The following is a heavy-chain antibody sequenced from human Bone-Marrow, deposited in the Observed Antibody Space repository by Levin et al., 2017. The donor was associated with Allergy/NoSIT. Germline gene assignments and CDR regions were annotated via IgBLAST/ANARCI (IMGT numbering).Heavy chain of an antibody. Sequence: SETLSLTCAVSGGSFISGSYSWGWVRQTPGTRLEWIGTLHSSGNTYYNPSLESRVTVSVDTSKNEFSLKVNSVIAADTAVYYCARLPTGYPTWFDPWGPGTLVTVSS. CDR3: ARLPTGYPTWFDP. J-gene: IGHJ5*02. V-gene: IGHV4-39*01. CDR1: GGSFISGSYS. D-gene: IGHD3-9*01. CDR2: LHSSGNT.